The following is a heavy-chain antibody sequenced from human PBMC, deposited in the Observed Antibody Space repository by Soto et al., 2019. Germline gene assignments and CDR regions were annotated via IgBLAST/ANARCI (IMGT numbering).Heavy chain of an antibody. CDR1: GFPFSSYS. CDR3: AKDAGAGNGDYDWFDP. Sequence: GGSLRLSCAASGFPFSSYSMHWVRQAPGKGLEWVAVISYDGSNKYYADSVKGRLTISRDNSKNAVFLQMNSLRVEDTAIYYCAKDAGAGNGDYDWFDPWGQGTLVTVSS. D-gene: IGHD6-19*01. CDR2: ISYDGSNK. V-gene: IGHV3-30-3*01. J-gene: IGHJ5*02.